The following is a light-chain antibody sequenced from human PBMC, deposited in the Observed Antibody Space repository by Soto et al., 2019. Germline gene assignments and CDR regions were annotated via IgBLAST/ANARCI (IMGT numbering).Light chain of an antibody. CDR3: QEYNSFPT. V-gene: IGKV1-5*03. CDR2: KAS. J-gene: IGKJ1*01. Sequence: DIQMTQSPSTLSASVGDRVTITCRASQSISSWLSWYQQKPGKAPKLLIYKASSLESGVPSTFSGSQSGTEFNLTISSMQHDDFATSYCQEYNSFPTFGQGTKVEIK. CDR1: QSISSW.